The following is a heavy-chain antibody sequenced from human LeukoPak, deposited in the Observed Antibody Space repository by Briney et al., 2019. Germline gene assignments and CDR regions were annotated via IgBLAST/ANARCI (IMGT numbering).Heavy chain of an antibody. CDR1: GYSFSTNW. J-gene: IGHJ6*02. CDR3: VRVLWTWALNCYYGMDV. V-gene: IGHV5-51*01. D-gene: IGHD2-8*02. CDR2: IYPGDSDT. Sequence: GESLKISCTGSGYSFSTNWIGWVRQMPGKGLEWMGIIYPGDSDTRYSPSFQGQVTISADKSIRTAYLQWSSLKASDTAMYYCVRVLWTWALNCYYGMDVWGQGTTVTVSS.